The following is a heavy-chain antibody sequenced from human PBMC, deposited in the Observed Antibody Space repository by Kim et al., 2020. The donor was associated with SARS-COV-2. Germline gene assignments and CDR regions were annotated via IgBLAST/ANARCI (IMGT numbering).Heavy chain of an antibody. Sequence: GGSLRLSCAASGFTFSSYGMHWVRQAPGKGLEWVAVIWYDGSNKYYADSVKGRFTISRDNSKNTLYLQMNSLRAEDTAVYYCAKSEPQGAFDIWGQGTMVTASP. CDR3: AKSEPQGAFDI. J-gene: IGHJ3*02. CDR1: GFTFSSYG. D-gene: IGHD1-1*01. CDR2: IWYDGSNK. V-gene: IGHV3-33*06.